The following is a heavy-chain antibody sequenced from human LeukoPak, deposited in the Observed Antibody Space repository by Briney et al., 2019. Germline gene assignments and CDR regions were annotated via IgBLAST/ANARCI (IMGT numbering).Heavy chain of an antibody. Sequence: AGGSLRLSCAASGFTFSSYGMHWVRQAPGKGLEWVAVISYDGSNKYYADSVKGRFTISRDNSKNTLYLQMNSLRAEDTAVYYCAKDSVAVAYYYFDYWGQGTLVTVSS. J-gene: IGHJ4*02. CDR1: GFTFSSYG. D-gene: IGHD6-19*01. CDR3: AKDSVAVAYYYFDY. CDR2: ISYDGSNK. V-gene: IGHV3-30*18.